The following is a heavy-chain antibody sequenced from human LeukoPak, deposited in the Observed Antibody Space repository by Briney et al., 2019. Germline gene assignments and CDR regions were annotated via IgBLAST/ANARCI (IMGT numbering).Heavy chain of an antibody. V-gene: IGHV4-31*03. CDR3: ARGISDYGDYFDY. J-gene: IGHJ4*02. D-gene: IGHD4-17*01. CDR1: RGPSSSGGYY. Sequence: SQTLSLTCTVSRGPSSSGGYYWTWIRQHPGKGLEWCGYIYYSGSTYYNPSLKSRVTISVDTSKNQFSLKLSSVTAADTAVYYCARGISDYGDYFDYWGQGTLVTVSS. CDR2: IYYSGST.